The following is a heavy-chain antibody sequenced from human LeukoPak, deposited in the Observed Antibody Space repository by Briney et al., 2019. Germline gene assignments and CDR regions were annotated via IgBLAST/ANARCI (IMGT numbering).Heavy chain of an antibody. V-gene: IGHV4-59*08. J-gene: IGHJ4*02. Sequence: PSETLSLTGTVSGGSISNHYWSWIRQPPGKGLEWIGYIYYSGSTNYNPSLKSRVIISVDTSKNQFSLKLSSVTAADTAVYYCARVGSHAMVLEYWGQGTLVTVTS. CDR2: IYYSGST. CDR3: ARVGSHAMVLEY. CDR1: GGSISNHY. D-gene: IGHD5-18*01.